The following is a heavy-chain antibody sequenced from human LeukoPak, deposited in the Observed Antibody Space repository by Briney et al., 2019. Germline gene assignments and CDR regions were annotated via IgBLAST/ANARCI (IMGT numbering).Heavy chain of an antibody. Sequence: ASVKVSCKASGYTFTGYYMHWVRQAPGQGLECMGWINPNSGGTNYAQKFQGRVTMTRDTSISTAYMELSRLRSDDTAVYYCAREAAAGRDPPDYWGQGTLVTVSS. V-gene: IGHV1-2*02. D-gene: IGHD6-13*01. CDR2: INPNSGGT. CDR3: AREAAAGRDPPDY. CDR1: GYTFTGYY. J-gene: IGHJ4*02.